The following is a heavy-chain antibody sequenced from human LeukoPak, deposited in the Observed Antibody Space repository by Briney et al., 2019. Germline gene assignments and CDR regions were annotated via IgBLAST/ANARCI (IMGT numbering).Heavy chain of an antibody. CDR2: IYSGGDT. J-gene: IGHJ6*02. CDR1: GFAVNDNY. CDR3: ARDSQRWSLENFYAMDV. V-gene: IGHV3-53*01. Sequence: GGSLRLSRAASGFAVNDNYMGWVRQAPGKGLDWVSLIYSGGDTYYADAVKGRFTISRDNSKNTDYLQMNSLRPDDTATYYCARDSQRWSLENFYAMDVWGQGTTVSVSS. D-gene: IGHD1-1*01.